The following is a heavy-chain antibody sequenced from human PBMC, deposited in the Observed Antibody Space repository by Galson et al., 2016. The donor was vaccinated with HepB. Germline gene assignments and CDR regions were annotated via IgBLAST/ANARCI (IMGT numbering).Heavy chain of an antibody. CDR2: IYYSGGT. J-gene: IGHJ4*02. CDR1: GGSISSPIYY. V-gene: IGHV4-39*02. CDR3: ARRAASSSRFDY. D-gene: IGHD6-13*01. Sequence: SETLSLTCTVSGGSISSPIYYWGWVRQPPGRGLEWIGTIYYSGGTYYNPSLGSRVTMSVATSKNHFSLNLSSVTDPDTAVYFCARRAASSSRFDYWGQGTLVTVSS.